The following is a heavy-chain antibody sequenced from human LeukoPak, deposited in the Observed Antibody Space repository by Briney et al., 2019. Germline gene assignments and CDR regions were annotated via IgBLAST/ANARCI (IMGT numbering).Heavy chain of an antibody. Sequence: GGSLRLSCAASGFTFSSYGMHWVRQAPGKGLEWVAVIWYDGSNKYYADSVKGRFTISRDNSKNTLYLQMNSLRAEDTAVYYCAGDSSNFDCGGDCSTLNFDYWGQGTLVTVSS. J-gene: IGHJ4*02. D-gene: IGHD2-21*02. V-gene: IGHV3-33*01. CDR2: IWYDGSNK. CDR3: AGDSSNFDCGGDCSTLNFDY. CDR1: GFTFSSYG.